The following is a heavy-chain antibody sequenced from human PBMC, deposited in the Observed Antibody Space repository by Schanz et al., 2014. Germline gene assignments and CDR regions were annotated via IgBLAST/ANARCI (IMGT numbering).Heavy chain of an antibody. J-gene: IGHJ4*02. CDR3: ARVPYGSGSYWDY. V-gene: IGHV3-13*04. Sequence: EVQLVESGGGLVQPGGSLRLSCAASGFSIRNHDMHWVRQATGAGLEWVSAIGTAGDTFYLDSVKGRFTISRENAKISLYLQMNGLRAGDTGVYYCARVPYGSGSYWDYWGQGTLVTVSS. CDR1: GFSIRNHD. CDR2: IGTAGDT. D-gene: IGHD3-10*01.